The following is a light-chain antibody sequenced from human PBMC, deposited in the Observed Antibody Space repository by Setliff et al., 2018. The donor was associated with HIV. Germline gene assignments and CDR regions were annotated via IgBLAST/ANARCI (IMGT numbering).Light chain of an antibody. V-gene: IGLV1-44*01. CDR1: SSNIGTNT. CDR2: SDN. J-gene: IGLJ1*01. Sequence: SVLTQTPSASGTPGQGVTISCSGGSSNIGTNTVNWYQQLPGTAPKLLMYSDNQRPSGVPDRFSGSKSGTSASLAISGLQSEDEADCYCATWDDSLNGRVFGTGTKVTVL. CDR3: ATWDDSLNGRV.